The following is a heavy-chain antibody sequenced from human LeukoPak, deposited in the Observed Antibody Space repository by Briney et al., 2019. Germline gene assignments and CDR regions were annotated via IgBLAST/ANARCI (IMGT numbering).Heavy chain of an antibody. J-gene: IGHJ4*02. Sequence: PSETLSLTCTVSGCSISTDDYYWVWIRQPPGKGLEWVASIYYTGATYYNLSLKSRLTISIDTSNNQFSLTLSSVRAADTALYYCATGYTTGSDYCGQGTLVTVSS. CDR2: IYYTGAT. CDR1: GCSISTDDYY. V-gene: IGHV4-39*01. D-gene: IGHD1-1*01. CDR3: ATGYTTGSDY.